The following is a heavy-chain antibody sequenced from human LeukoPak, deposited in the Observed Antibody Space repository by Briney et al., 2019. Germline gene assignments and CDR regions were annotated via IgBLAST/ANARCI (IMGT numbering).Heavy chain of an antibody. V-gene: IGHV3-7*05. Sequence: GGSLRLSCAASGFTFSSYWMTWVRQAPGKGLEWVAKIKQDGSEKYYVDSVKGRFTISRDNSKNTLYLQMNSLRAEDTAVYYCARLKLRNAFDIWGQGTMVTVSS. D-gene: IGHD7-27*01. J-gene: IGHJ3*02. CDR3: ARLKLRNAFDI. CDR2: IKQDGSEK. CDR1: GFTFSSYW.